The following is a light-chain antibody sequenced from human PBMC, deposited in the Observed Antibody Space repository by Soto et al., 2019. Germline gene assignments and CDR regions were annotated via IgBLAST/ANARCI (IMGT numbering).Light chain of an antibody. CDR1: ESVSRN. CDR3: QQYNNWPMYT. J-gene: IGKJ2*01. Sequence: TVMTQSPATLSVSPGERATLSCRANESVSRNLAWHQQRPGQAPRLLISGASTRATGIPARFSGIGSGTDFTLTISSLQSEDFAIYYCQQYNNWPMYTFGPGTKLE. V-gene: IGKV3-15*01. CDR2: GAS.